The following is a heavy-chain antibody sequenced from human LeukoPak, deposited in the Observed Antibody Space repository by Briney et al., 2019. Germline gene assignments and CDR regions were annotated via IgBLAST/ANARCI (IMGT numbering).Heavy chain of an antibody. D-gene: IGHD4-17*01. J-gene: IGHJ5*02. V-gene: IGHV1-3*01. CDR3: ARDLRASRWFDP. CDR1: GYTFTSYA. Sequence: ASVKVSCKASGYTFTSYAMHWVRQAPGQRLEWMGWINAGNGNTKYSQKFQGRVTITRDTSASTAYMELSSLRFEDTAVYYCARDLRASRWFDPWGQGTLVTVSS. CDR2: INAGNGNT.